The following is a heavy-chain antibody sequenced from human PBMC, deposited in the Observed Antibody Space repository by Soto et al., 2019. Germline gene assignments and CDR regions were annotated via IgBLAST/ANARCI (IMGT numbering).Heavy chain of an antibody. CDR1: GYTFTSYG. J-gene: IGHJ4*01. Sequence: ASVKVSCKASGYTFTSYGISWVRQAPGQGLEWMGWISAYNGNTNYAQKLQGRVTMTTDTSTSTAYMELRSLRSDDTAVYYCAGDLGREGLNNFDYWAQGSMVTVSS. D-gene: IGHD3-16*01. CDR3: AGDLGREGLNNFDY. V-gene: IGHV1-18*01. CDR2: ISAYNGNT.